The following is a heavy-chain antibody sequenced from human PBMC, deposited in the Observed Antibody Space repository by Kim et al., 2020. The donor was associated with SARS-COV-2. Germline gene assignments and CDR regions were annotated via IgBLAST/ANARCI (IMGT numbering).Heavy chain of an antibody. Sequence: GGSLRLSCAASGFTVSSNYMSWVRQAPGKGLEWVSVIYSGGSTYYADSVKGRFTISRDNSKNTLYLQMNSLRAEDTAVYYCASGLQGGYYYYYGMDVWGQGTTVTVSS. CDR1: GFTVSSNY. CDR2: IYSGGST. CDR3: ASGLQGGYYYYYGMDV. D-gene: IGHD4-4*01. V-gene: IGHV3-53*01. J-gene: IGHJ6*02.